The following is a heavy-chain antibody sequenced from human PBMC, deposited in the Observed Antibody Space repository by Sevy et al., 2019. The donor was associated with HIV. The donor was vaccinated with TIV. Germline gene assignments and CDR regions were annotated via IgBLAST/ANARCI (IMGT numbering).Heavy chain of an antibody. CDR3: SREGFWSGYYTNYYYGMDV. CDR1: GFTFSSYW. V-gene: IGHV3-7*01. CDR2: IKQDGSEK. J-gene: IGHJ6*02. Sequence: GGSLRLSCAASGFTFSSYWMSWVRQAPGKGLEWVANIKQDGSEKYYVDSVKGRFTISRDNAKNSLYLQMNSLRAEDTAAYDCSREGFWSGYYTNYYYGMDVWGQGTTVTVSS. D-gene: IGHD3-3*01.